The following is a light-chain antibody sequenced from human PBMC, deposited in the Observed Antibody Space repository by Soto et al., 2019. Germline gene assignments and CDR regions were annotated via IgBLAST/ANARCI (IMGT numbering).Light chain of an antibody. J-gene: IGLJ3*02. CDR3: SSYTLSSTLVV. Sequence: QSVLTQPASVSGSPGQAITISCTGTSSDVGGYNFVSWYQQHPGKAPRLMIFEVNNRPSGVSDRFSGSKSGNTASLTISGLQAEDEADYYCSSYTLSSTLVVFGGGTQLTVL. CDR1: SSDVGGYNF. CDR2: EVN. V-gene: IGLV2-14*01.